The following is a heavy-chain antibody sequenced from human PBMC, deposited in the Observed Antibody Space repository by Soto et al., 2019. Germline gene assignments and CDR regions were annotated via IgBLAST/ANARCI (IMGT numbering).Heavy chain of an antibody. J-gene: IGHJ5*02. CDR1: GYSLSELS. CDR2: FDPEDGET. D-gene: IGHD1-26*01. Sequence: ASVKVSCKVSGYSLSELSMHRVRQAPGKGLEWMAAFDPEDGETIYAQKFQGRVTMTEDTSTDTAYMEVSGLRSEDTAVYYCATALSRVGATFGPWGQGTLVTVSS. CDR3: ATALSRVGATFGP. V-gene: IGHV1-24*01.